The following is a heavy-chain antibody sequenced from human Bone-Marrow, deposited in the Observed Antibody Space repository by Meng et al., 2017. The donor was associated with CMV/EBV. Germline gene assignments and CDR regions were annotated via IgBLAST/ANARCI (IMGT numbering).Heavy chain of an antibody. J-gene: IGHJ5*02. CDR1: GGSTSSSSYY. D-gene: IGHD3-16*01. CDR3: ARDVYGRGWFDP. Sequence: QLQLQESGPGLGKPPATLSLTCTVSGGSTSSSSYYWGWIRQPPGKGLEWIGSIYYSGSTYYNPSLKSRVTISVDTSKNQFSLKLSSVTAADTAVYYCARDVYGRGWFDPWGQGTLVTVSS. V-gene: IGHV4-39*07. CDR2: IYYSGST.